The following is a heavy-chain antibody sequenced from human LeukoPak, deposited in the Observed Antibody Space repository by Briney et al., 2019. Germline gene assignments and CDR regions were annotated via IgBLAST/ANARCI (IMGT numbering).Heavy chain of an antibody. J-gene: IGHJ4*02. CDR2: IYSGGST. D-gene: IGHD4-17*01. V-gene: IGHV3-53*01. Sequence: GGSLRLSCAASGFTVSSYYMNWVRQAPGKGLEWVSVIYSGGSTYYADSVRGRFIISRDNSKNTLYLQMNSLRAEDTAVYYCARTSEVTTDGGIDYWGQGTLVTVSS. CDR3: ARTSEVTTDGGIDY. CDR1: GFTVSSYY.